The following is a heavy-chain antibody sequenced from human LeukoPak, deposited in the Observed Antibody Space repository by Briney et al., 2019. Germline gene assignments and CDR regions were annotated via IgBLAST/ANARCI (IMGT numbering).Heavy chain of an antibody. CDR1: GGSISSYY. J-gene: IGHJ6*02. CDR2: IYYSGST. D-gene: IGHD3-16*01. CDR3: ASLTSNGYYYYGMDV. V-gene: IGHV4-59*01. Sequence: SETLSLTCTVSGGSISSYYWSWIRQPPGKGLEWIGYIYYSGSTNYNPSLKSRVTISVDTSKNQFSLKPSSVTAADTAVYYCASLTSNGYYYYGMDVWGQGTTVTVSS.